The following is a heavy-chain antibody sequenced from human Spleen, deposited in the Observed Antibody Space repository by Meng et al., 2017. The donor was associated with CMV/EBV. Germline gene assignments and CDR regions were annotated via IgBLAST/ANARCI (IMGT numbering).Heavy chain of an antibody. CDR2: ISWNSGSI. D-gene: IGHD2-2*01. CDR1: GFSFSSYA. Sequence: GGSLRLSCAASGFSFSSYAMHWVRQAPGKGLEWVSGISWNSGSIGYADSVKGRFTISRDNAKNSLYLQMNSLRAEDTAVYYCARDLLTRIVVVPTTQRGEPNWFDPWGQGTLVTVSS. CDR3: ARDLLTRIVVVPTTQRGEPNWFDP. J-gene: IGHJ5*02. V-gene: IGHV3-9*01.